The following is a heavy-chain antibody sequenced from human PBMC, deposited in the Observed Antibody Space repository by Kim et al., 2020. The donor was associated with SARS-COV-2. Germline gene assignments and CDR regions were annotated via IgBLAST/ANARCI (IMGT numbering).Heavy chain of an antibody. D-gene: IGHD6-13*01. CDR1: GGSISSSSYY. CDR2: IYYSGST. V-gene: IGHV4-39*01. CDR3: ARHVIKDNIAAAGTSWFDP. J-gene: IGHJ5*02. Sequence: SETLSLTCTVSGGSISSSSYYWGWIRQPPGKGLEWIGSIYYSGSTYYNPSLKSRVTISVDTTKNQFSLKLRSVTAADTAVYYCARHVIKDNIAAAGTSWFDPWGQGTLVTVSS.